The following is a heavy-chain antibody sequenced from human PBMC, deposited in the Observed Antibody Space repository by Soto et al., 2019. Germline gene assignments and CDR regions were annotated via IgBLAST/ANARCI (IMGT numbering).Heavy chain of an antibody. J-gene: IGHJ5*02. CDR2: ISAYNGNT. D-gene: IGHD3-10*01. CDR3: AREPGLLLFGEGRDWFDP. V-gene: IGHV1-18*01. CDR1: GYTFTSYG. Sequence: QVQLVQSGAEVKKPGASVKVSCKASGYTFTSYGISWVRQAPGQGLERMGWISAYNGNTNYAQKLQGRVTMTTDTATSTAYMELRILRSDDTAVYYCAREPGLLLFGEGRDWFDPWGQGTLVTVSS.